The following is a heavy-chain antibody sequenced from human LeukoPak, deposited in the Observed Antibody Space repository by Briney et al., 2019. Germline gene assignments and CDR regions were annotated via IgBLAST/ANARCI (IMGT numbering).Heavy chain of an antibody. CDR2: ISYDGSNK. D-gene: IGHD1-1*01. V-gene: IGHV3-30*18. CDR3: AKDSNWNDDPNFDY. Sequence: PGRSLRLSCAASGFTFSSYGMHWVRQAPGKGLEWVAVISYDGSNKYYADSVKGRFTISRDNSKDTLYLQMNSLRAEDTAVYYCAKDSNWNDDPNFDYWGQGTLVTVSS. J-gene: IGHJ4*02. CDR1: GFTFSSYG.